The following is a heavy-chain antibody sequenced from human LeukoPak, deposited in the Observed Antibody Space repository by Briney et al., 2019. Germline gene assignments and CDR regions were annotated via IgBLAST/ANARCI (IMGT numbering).Heavy chain of an antibody. Sequence: SETLSLTCSVSSGSMTDSCWSWFRQAPGKGSEWLGFIYPSGRTEYSPSLRSRVSFSVATSRMEATVRLSSVTASDTAVYYCTREGYNRSGYFLDFWGQGTLVTVSS. CDR1: SGSMTDSC. CDR3: TREGYNRSGYFLDF. CDR2: IYPSGRT. J-gene: IGHJ4*02. D-gene: IGHD2-2*03. V-gene: IGHV4-59*12.